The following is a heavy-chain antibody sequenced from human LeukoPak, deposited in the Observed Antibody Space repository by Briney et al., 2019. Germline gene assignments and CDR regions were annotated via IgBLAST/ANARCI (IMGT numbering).Heavy chain of an antibody. CDR1: GFTFSGYA. D-gene: IGHD6-13*01. Sequence: GGSLRLSCAASGFTFSGYAMSWVRQAPGKGLEWVSAISGSGGSTYYADSVKGRFTISRDNSKNTLYLQMNSLRAEDTAVYYCAKTPYSSSWHDFDYWGQGTLVTVSS. CDR3: AKTPYSSSWHDFDY. J-gene: IGHJ4*02. CDR2: ISGSGGST. V-gene: IGHV3-23*01.